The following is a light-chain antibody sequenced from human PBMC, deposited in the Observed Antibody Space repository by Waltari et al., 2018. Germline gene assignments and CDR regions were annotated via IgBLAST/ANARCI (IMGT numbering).Light chain of an antibody. J-gene: IGKJ2*01. CDR3: QQFNSYPYT. CDR1: QGISSA. CDR2: DAT. Sequence: AIQLTQSQSSLSASVGDRVTITCRASQGISSALAWYQQKPGKAPKLLIYDATSLESGVPSRFSGSGSGTDFTLTISSLQPEDFATYYCQQFNSYPYTFGQGTKLAIK. V-gene: IGKV1-13*02.